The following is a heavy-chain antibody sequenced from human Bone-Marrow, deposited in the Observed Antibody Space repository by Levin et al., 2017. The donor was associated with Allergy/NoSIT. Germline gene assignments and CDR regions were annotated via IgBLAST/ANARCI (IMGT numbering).Heavy chain of an antibody. Sequence: GGSLRLSCAASGFTFSAYTMNWVRQSPGKGLEWVSSISDSGSSTYYADSLKGRFTVSRDNAKNSLFLHMNNLRGDDTGVYYCARDGGGYTFGSDFYYGMDVWGQGTTVSVSS. D-gene: IGHD5-18*01. CDR2: ISDSGSST. V-gene: IGHV3-21*01. CDR1: GFTFSAYT. J-gene: IGHJ6*02. CDR3: ARDGGGYTFGSDFYYGMDV.